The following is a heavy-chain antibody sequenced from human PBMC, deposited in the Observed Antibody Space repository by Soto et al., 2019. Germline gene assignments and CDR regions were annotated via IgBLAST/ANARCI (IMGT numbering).Heavy chain of an antibody. D-gene: IGHD6-19*01. Sequence: SETLSLTCTVSGDSVSSVGFHWAWIRQPPGKGLEWIGYIYYSGSTYYNPSLKSRVTISVDTSKNQFSLKLSSVTAADTAVYYCASEEAVSGKSYNWFDPWSQGTLVTVSA. CDR3: ASEEAVSGKSYNWFDP. CDR2: IYYSGST. V-gene: IGHV4-30-4*01. CDR1: GDSVSSVGFH. J-gene: IGHJ5*02.